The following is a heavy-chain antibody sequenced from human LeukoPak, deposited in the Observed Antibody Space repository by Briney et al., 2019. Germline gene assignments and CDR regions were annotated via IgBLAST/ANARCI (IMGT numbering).Heavy chain of an antibody. CDR2: MNPNSGNT. CDR3: ARDATMIVVASQKYYYYYGMDV. J-gene: IGHJ6*02. D-gene: IGHD3-22*01. CDR1: GYTFTSYD. V-gene: IGHV1-8*01. Sequence: GASVKVSCKASGYTFTSYDINWVRQATGQGLEWMGWMNPNSGNTGYAQKFQGRVTMTRNTSISTAYMELSSLRSEDTAVYYCARDATMIVVASQKYYYYYGMDVWGQGTTVTVSS.